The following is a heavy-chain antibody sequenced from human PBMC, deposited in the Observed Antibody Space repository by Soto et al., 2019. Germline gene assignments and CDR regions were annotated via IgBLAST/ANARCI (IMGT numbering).Heavy chain of an antibody. D-gene: IGHD6-13*01. CDR1: GYTFSTYD. Sequence: QVQLVQSGAEVKKPGASVKVSCKASGYTFSTYDINWVRQASGQGLEWLGWMNPKSGQTGYTQKFLGRVTMTANTSMSTAYMELSSLRSEDTAVYYCARDIAPAQDWFGPWGQGTLVTVSS. J-gene: IGHJ5*02. V-gene: IGHV1-8*01. CDR2: MNPKSGQT. CDR3: ARDIAPAQDWFGP.